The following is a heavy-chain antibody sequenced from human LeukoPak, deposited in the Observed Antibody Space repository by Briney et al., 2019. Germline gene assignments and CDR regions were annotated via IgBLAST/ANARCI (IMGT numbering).Heavy chain of an antibody. CDR2: ISYDGSNK. Sequence: GGPLRLSCAASGFTFSSYGMHWVRQAPGKGLEWVAVISYDGSNKYYADSVKGRFTISRDNSKNTLYLQMNSLRAEDTAVYYCGSNAYYYGMDVWGQGTTVTVSS. CDR3: GSNAYYYGMDV. J-gene: IGHJ6*02. V-gene: IGHV3-30*03. D-gene: IGHD4-11*01. CDR1: GFTFSSYG.